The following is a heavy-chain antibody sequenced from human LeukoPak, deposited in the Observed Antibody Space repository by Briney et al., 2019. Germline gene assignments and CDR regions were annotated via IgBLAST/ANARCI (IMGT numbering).Heavy chain of an antibody. D-gene: IGHD2-2*01. V-gene: IGHV3-9*01. CDR2: ISWNSGNI. J-gene: IGHJ3*02. CDR1: GFTFDDYA. Sequence: KPGGSLRLSWAASGFTFDDYAMHWVRQAPGKGLEWVSGISWNSGNIGYADSVKGRFTISRDNAKNSLYLQMNSLRAEDTALYYCAKDYRTSSYGSGAFDIWGQGTMVTVSS. CDR3: AKDYRTSSYGSGAFDI.